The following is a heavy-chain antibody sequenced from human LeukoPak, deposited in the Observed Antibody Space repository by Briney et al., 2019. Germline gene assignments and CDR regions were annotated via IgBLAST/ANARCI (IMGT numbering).Heavy chain of an antibody. J-gene: IGHJ5*02. D-gene: IGHD6-13*01. Sequence: PGGSLRLSCAASGFTVSSNYMSWVRQAPGKGLEWVSVIYSGGSTYYADSVKGRFTISRDNSKNTLYLQMNSLRAEDTAVCYCAKDGSSSWYSDWFDPWGQGTLVTISS. CDR1: GFTVSSNY. CDR3: AKDGSSSWYSDWFDP. CDR2: IYSGGST. V-gene: IGHV3-53*01.